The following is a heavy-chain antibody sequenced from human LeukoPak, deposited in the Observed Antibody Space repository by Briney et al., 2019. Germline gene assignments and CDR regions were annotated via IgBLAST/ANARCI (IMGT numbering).Heavy chain of an antibody. CDR2: RRSDGSNK. CDR3: AKGFRSYGSGTYYIFDY. V-gene: IGHV3-30*02. D-gene: IGHD3-10*01. J-gene: IGHJ4*02. CDR1: AFAFSSYG. Sequence: PGGSLRLSCAASAFAFSSYGMHWVRQSPGKGLEWVTFRRSDGSNKYYADSVKGRFTISRDNSKNSLYLQMNSLRTEDTALYYCAKGFRSYGSGTYYIFDYWGQGTMVTVSS.